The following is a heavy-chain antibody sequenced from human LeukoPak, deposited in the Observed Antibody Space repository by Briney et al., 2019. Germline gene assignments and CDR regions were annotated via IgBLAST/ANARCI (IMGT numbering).Heavy chain of an antibody. Sequence: PGGSLRLSCAASGFTFSNYAMSWVRQAPGKGLEWVAGISGTGGSTHYADSVKGRFTISRDNSKNTLYLQMNSLRAEDTAVYYCARDPYGDRPPYYYYGMDVWGQGTTVTVSS. CDR2: ISGTGGST. CDR1: GFTFSNYA. J-gene: IGHJ6*02. D-gene: IGHD4-17*01. V-gene: IGHV3-23*01. CDR3: ARDPYGDRPPYYYYGMDV.